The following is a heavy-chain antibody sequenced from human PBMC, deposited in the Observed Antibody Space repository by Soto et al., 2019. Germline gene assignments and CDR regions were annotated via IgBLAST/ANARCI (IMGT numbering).Heavy chain of an antibody. D-gene: IGHD5-18*01. V-gene: IGHV3-48*02. CDR1: GFTFTRYS. J-gene: IGHJ4*02. Sequence: GGSLRLSCAASGFTFTRYSMNWVRQAPGKGLEWVSYISSSSSLIYYADSVKGRFTVSRDNAKNSLYLQMNSLRDEDTAVYYCATRSNTFDKWGQGTLVTISS. CDR2: ISSSSSLI. CDR3: ATRSNTFDK.